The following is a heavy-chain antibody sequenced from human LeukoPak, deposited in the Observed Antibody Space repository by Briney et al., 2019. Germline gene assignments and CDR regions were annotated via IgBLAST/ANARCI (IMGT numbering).Heavy chain of an antibody. CDR3: ARSPGGYYYYHYMDV. CDR2: IYHSGST. Sequence: SETLSLTCTVSGYSISSGYYWGWIRQPPGKGLEWIGSIYHSGSTYYNPSLKSRVTISVDTSKNQFSLKLSSVTAADTAVYYCARSPGGYYYYHYMDVWGKGTTVTVSS. CDR1: GYSISSGYY. J-gene: IGHJ6*03. D-gene: IGHD3-10*01. V-gene: IGHV4-38-2*02.